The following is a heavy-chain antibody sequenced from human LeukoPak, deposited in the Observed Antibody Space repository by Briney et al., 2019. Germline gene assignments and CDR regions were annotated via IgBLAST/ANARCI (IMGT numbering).Heavy chain of an antibody. V-gene: IGHV3-23*01. D-gene: IGHD6-19*01. J-gene: IGHJ4*02. CDR2: ISGSGGST. Sequence: PGGSLRLSCAASGFSFSSYAMSWVRQAPGKGLDWVSAISGSGGSTYYADSVKGRFTISRDNSKNTLYLQMNSLRAEDTAVYYCAKDLGSSGWYIDYWGQGTLVTVSS. CDR3: AKDLGSSGWYIDY. CDR1: GFSFSSYA.